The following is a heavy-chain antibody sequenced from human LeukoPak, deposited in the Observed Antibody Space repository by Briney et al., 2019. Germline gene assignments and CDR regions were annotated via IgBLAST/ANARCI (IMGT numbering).Heavy chain of an antibody. CDR2: ISSSGSTI. D-gene: IGHD3-10*01. Sequence: PGGSLRLSCAASGFTFSSYEMNWVRQAPGKGLEWVSYISSSGSTIYYADSVKGRFTISRDNAKNSLYLQMNSLRAEDTAVYYCARGYEYYYGSGSYYNLFDYWGQGTLVTVSS. V-gene: IGHV3-48*03. J-gene: IGHJ4*02. CDR1: GFTFSSYE. CDR3: ARGYEYYYGSGSYYNLFDY.